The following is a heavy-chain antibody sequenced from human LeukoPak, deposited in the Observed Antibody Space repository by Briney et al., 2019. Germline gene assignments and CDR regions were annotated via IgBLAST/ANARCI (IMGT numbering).Heavy chain of an antibody. Sequence: PSETLSLTCAVSGGSISSGGYSWRWIRQPPGKGLEWIGYIYHSGSTYYNPSLKSRVTISVDRSKNQFSLKLSSVTAADTAVYYCARTSLAAAGKGFDYWGQGTLVTVSS. D-gene: IGHD6-13*01. CDR2: IYHSGST. CDR3: ARTSLAAAGKGFDY. V-gene: IGHV4-30-2*01. J-gene: IGHJ4*02. CDR1: GGSISSGGYS.